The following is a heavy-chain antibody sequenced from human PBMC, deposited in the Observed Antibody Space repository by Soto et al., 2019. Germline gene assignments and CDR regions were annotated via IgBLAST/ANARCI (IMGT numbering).Heavy chain of an antibody. V-gene: IGHV1-69*13. J-gene: IGHJ3*02. CDR1: GGTFSSYA. D-gene: IGHD4-17*01. CDR3: ARAADDYGDPNDAFDI. Sequence: SVKVSCKASGGTFSSYAISWVRQAPGQGLEWMGGIIPIFGTANYAQKFQGRVTITADESTSTAYMELSSLRSEDTAVYYCARAADDYGDPNDAFDIWGQGTMVTVS. CDR2: IIPIFGTA.